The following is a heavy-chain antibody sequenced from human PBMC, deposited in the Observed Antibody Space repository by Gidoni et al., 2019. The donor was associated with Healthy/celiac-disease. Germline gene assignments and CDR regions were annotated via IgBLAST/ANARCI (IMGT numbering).Heavy chain of an antibody. CDR2: IYYSGST. V-gene: IGHV4-39*01. CDR3: ARLVRERAMVKY. Sequence: QLQLQESGPGLVKPSETLSLTCTVPGASISSSSYYWGWIRQPPGKGLEWIGSIYYSGSTYYNPSLKSPVTISVDTSKNQFSLKLSSVTAADTAVYYCARLVRERAMVKYWGQGTLVTVSS. D-gene: IGHD5-18*01. CDR1: GASISSSSYY. J-gene: IGHJ4*02.